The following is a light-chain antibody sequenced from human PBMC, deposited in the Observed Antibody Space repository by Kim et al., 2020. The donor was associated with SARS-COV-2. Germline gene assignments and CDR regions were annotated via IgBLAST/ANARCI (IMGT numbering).Light chain of an antibody. CDR2: GAS. Sequence: EIVMTQSPATLSLSPGERATLSCRADQSVSSHLAWYQQKPGQAPRLLIYGASTRATGIPARFSGSGSGTEFTLTISSLQSEDSAVYYCHQCNLWPWTFGQGTKVDIK. CDR1: QSVSSH. J-gene: IGKJ1*01. CDR3: HQCNLWPWT. V-gene: IGKV3-15*01.